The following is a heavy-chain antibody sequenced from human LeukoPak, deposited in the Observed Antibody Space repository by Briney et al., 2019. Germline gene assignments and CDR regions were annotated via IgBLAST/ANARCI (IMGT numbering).Heavy chain of an antibody. CDR3: SRDRGGGDIYFDY. Sequence: KSGGSLRLSCAASGFTFSDYYMSWIPLAPGKGLEWLSHISGSSTYTNYADSVKGRFTISRDNANNSLSLRMNSLTAEDTAIYHCSRDRGGGDIYFDYWGQGTLVTVSS. V-gene: IGHV3-11*06. D-gene: IGHD2-21*02. CDR2: ISGSSTYT. CDR1: GFTFSDYY. J-gene: IGHJ4*02.